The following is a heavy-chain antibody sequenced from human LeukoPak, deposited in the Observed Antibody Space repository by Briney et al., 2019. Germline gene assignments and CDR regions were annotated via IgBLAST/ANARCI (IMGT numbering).Heavy chain of an antibody. J-gene: IGHJ4*02. V-gene: IGHV4-61*01. CDR2: IYYSGST. Sequence: PSETLSLTCTVSGGSISSSSYYWSWIRQPPGKGLEWIGYIYYSGSTNYNPSLKSRVTISVDTSKNQFSLKLSSVTAADTAVYYCGGVHRSGATGFDYWGQGTLVTVSS. D-gene: IGHD5-12*01. CDR1: GGSISSSSYY. CDR3: GGVHRSGATGFDY.